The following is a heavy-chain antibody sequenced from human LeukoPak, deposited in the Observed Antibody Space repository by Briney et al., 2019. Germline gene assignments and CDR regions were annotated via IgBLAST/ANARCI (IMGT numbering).Heavy chain of an antibody. V-gene: IGHV3-23*01. D-gene: IGHD6-19*01. CDR1: GFTFSSYA. CDR3: ARDHREKQWLVVGYYYYMDV. CDR2: ISGSGGST. Sequence: PGGSLRLSCAASGFTFSSYAMSWVRQAPGKGLEWVSAISGSGGSTYYADSVKGRFTISRDNSKNTLYLQMNSLRAEDTAVYYCARDHREKQWLVVGYYYYMDVWGKGTTVTVSS. J-gene: IGHJ6*03.